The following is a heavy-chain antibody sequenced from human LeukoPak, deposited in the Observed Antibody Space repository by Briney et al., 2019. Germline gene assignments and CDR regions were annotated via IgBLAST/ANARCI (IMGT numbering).Heavy chain of an antibody. CDR1: GFTFSSYW. CDR3: ARDHCSSTSCYLKFYYYYGMDV. J-gene: IGHJ6*02. Sequence: PGGSLRLSCAASGFTFSSYWMSWVRQAPGKGLEWVANIKQDGSEKYYVDSEKGRFTISRDNAKNSLYLQMNSLRAEDTAVYYCARDHCSSTSCYLKFYYYYGMDVWGQGTTVTVSS. V-gene: IGHV3-7*01. D-gene: IGHD2-2*01. CDR2: IKQDGSEK.